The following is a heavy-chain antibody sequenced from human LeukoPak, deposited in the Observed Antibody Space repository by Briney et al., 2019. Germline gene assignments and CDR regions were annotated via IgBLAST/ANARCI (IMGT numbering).Heavy chain of an antibody. D-gene: IGHD3-3*01. V-gene: IGHV3-74*01. J-gene: IGHJ3*02. Sequence: GGSLRLSCAASGFTFSSYWMHWVRQAPGKGLVWVSRINSDGSSTSYADSVKGRFTISRDNAKNSLYLQMNSLRAEDTAVYYCARAAKIRFLEWRPRNDAFDIWGQGTMVTVSS. CDR2: INSDGSST. CDR3: ARAAKIRFLEWRPRNDAFDI. CDR1: GFTFSSYW.